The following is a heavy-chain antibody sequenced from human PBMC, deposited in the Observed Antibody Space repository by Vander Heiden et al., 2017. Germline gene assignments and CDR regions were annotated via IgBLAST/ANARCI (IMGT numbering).Heavy chain of an antibody. CDR3: ARADIVVVVAATTLDY. J-gene: IGHJ4*02. CDR2: ISSSSSYI. D-gene: IGHD2-15*01. V-gene: IGHV3-21*01. CDR1: GFPFSSYS. Sequence: EVQLVESGGGLVKPGGSLRLSCAASGFPFSSYSMNWVRQAPGKGLEWVSSISSSSSYIYYADSVKGRFTISRDNAKNSLYLQMNSLRAEDTAVYYCARADIVVVVAATTLDYWGQGTLVTVSS.